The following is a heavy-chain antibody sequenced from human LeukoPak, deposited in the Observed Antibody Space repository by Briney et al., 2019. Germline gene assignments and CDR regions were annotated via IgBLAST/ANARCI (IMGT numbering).Heavy chain of an antibody. J-gene: IGHJ1*01. V-gene: IGHV1-3*01. CDR2: INAGNGNT. CDR1: GYTFTSYA. CDR3: ARVRGLNYDILTGYYYYEYFQH. D-gene: IGHD3-9*01. Sequence: ASVKVSCKASGYTFTSYAMHWVRQAPGQRLEWMGWINAGNGNTKYSQKFQGRVTITRDTSASTAYMELSSLRSEDTAVYYCARVRGLNYDILTGYYYYEYFQHWGQGTLVTVSS.